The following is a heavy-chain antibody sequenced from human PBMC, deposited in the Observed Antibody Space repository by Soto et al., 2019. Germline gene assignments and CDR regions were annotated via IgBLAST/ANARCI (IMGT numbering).Heavy chain of an antibody. Sequence: GGSLRLSCVASGFTFRTNPMSWVRQAPGKGLEWVSGVSDSGAKTYYADSVKGRFTVSRDNSKNTLYLEMKGLRAEDTAVYYCAKDFQFGGSGTGYFDNWGQGTLVTVS. CDR3: AKDFQFGGSGTGYFDN. V-gene: IGHV3-23*01. CDR1: GFTFRTNP. CDR2: VSDSGAKT. J-gene: IGHJ4*02. D-gene: IGHD3-10*01.